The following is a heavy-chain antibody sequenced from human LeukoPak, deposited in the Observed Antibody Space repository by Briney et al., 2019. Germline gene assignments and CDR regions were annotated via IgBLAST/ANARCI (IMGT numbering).Heavy chain of an antibody. CDR1: GFTFSSCA. CDR2: ISGSGGST. Sequence: PGGSLRLSCAASGFTFSSCAMSWVRQAPGKGLEWVSAISGSGGSTYYADSVKGRFTISRDNSKNTLYLQMNSLRAEDTAVYYCAGKVQLWLTAGYYGMDVWGQGTTVTVSS. CDR3: AGKVQLWLTAGYYGMDV. V-gene: IGHV3-23*01. J-gene: IGHJ6*02. D-gene: IGHD5-18*01.